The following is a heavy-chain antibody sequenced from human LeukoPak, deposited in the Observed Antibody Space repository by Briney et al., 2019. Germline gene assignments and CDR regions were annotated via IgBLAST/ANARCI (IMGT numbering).Heavy chain of an antibody. D-gene: IGHD1-14*01. CDR2: INPDGSRT. J-gene: IGHJ4*02. V-gene: IGHV3-74*01. CDR3: SRDFNGRNDF. Sequence: PGGSLRLSCAASGFTFSSNWMHWVRQGPGKRLVWVSRINPDGSRTDYAESVKGRFTISRDNAKNTLSLEMNSLGDEDTAVYYCSRDFNGRNDFWGQGTLVTVSS. CDR1: GFTFSSNW.